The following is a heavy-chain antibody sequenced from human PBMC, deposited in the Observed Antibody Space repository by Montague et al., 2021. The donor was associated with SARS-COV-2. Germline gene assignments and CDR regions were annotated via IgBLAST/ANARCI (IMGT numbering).Heavy chain of an antibody. V-gene: IGHV2-5*02. CDR3: AHRIARHYDTSAYLWCPFDF. CDR1: GFSLSTTGVG. CDR2: IYWDDDK. D-gene: IGHD3-22*01. J-gene: IGHJ4*02. Sequence: PALVKPTQTLTLTCTFSGFSLSTTGVGVGWIRQPPGKALEWLALIYWDDDKRYSPSLKSRLTITKDTSKNQVVLTMTNMDPVDTATHYCAHRIARHYDTSAYLWCPFDFWGQGTLVTVSS.